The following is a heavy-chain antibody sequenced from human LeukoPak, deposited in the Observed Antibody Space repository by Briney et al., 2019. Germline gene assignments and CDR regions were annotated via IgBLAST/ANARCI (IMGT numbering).Heavy chain of an antibody. CDR1: GGSISSGGHY. D-gene: IGHD6-13*01. CDR3: ASRIAALWAVNY. J-gene: IGHJ4*02. Sequence: SETLSLTCTVSGGSISSGGHYWSWIRQPAGKGLEYLGRISSTGSTNYNPSLRSRVTISVDTSKNQFSLKLSSVTAADTAVYYCASRIAALWAVNYWGQGTLVTVSS. V-gene: IGHV4-61*02. CDR2: ISSTGST.